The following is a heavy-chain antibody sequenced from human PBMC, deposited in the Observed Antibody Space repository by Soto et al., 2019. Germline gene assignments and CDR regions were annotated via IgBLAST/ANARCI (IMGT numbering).Heavy chain of an antibody. D-gene: IGHD3-10*01. CDR3: SKSGDGY. CDR1: RFTFSSYA. Sequence: VQLLTSGGGWVQPGGSLRLSCAASRFTFSSYAMTWVRQAPGKGLEWVSSITSDGFNTYYADSVKGRFTISRDNSKNTVYLQINSLRAEDTAVYYCSKSGDGYWGQGTLVTVSS. V-gene: IGHV3-23*01. J-gene: IGHJ4*02. CDR2: ITSDGFNT.